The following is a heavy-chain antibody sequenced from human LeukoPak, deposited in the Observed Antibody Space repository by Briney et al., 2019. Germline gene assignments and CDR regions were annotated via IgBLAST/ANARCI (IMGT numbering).Heavy chain of an antibody. Sequence: ASVKVSCKASGYTFTGYYMHWVRQAPGQGLEWMGWINPNSGGTNYAQKFQGWVTMTRDTSISTAYMELSRLRSDDTAVYYCARGGSCSSTSCYDRYYGMHVWGKGTTVTLSS. V-gene: IGHV1-2*04. J-gene: IGHJ6*04. CDR1: GYTFTGYY. D-gene: IGHD2-2*01. CDR3: ARGGSCSSTSCYDRYYGMHV. CDR2: INPNSGGT.